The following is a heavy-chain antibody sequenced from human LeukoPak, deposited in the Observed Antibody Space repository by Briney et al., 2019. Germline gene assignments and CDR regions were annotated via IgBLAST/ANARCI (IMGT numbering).Heavy chain of an antibody. CDR1: GFTFSSYS. CDR3: ARDLFVRRYFDY. J-gene: IGHJ4*02. Sequence: GGSLRLSCAASGFTFSSYSMNWVRQAPGKGLEWVSSISSSSSYIYYADSVKGRFTISRDNAKNSLYPQMNSLRAEDTAVYYCARDLFVRRYFDYWGQGTLVTVSS. V-gene: IGHV3-21*01. D-gene: IGHD3-10*01. CDR2: ISSSSSYI.